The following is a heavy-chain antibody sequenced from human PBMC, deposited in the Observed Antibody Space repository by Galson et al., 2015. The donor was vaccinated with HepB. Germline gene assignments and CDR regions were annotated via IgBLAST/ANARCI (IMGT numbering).Heavy chain of an antibody. CDR2: ISYSGSA. Sequence: ETLSLTCTVSGGSINIGRYYWSWIRQPAGKGLEWIGYISYSGSANYNPSLKSRVTISVDTSKNQFSLELSSVSAADTAVYYCASHRGYFDNWGQGTLVTVSS. J-gene: IGHJ4*02. CDR1: GGSINIGRYY. CDR3: ASHRGYFDN. V-gene: IGHV4-61*10.